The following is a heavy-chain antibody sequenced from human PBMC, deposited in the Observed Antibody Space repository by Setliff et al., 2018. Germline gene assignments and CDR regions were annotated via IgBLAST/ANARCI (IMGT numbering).Heavy chain of an antibody. D-gene: IGHD3-3*01. Sequence: SETLSLTCTVSGDSISSGTYYWSWIRQPPGKGLEWIGSIYYSGSTYYNPSLKSRVTISVDPSKNQFSLKLSSVTAADTAVYYCARDLDLNYDFWSGYYYGNAFDIWGQGTMVTVSS. CDR1: GDSISSGTYY. CDR3: ARDLDLNYDFWSGYYYGNAFDI. CDR2: IYYSGST. J-gene: IGHJ3*02. V-gene: IGHV4-39*07.